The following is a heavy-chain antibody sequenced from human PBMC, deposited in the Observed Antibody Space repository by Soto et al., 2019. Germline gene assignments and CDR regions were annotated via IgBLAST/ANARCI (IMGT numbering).Heavy chain of an antibody. CDR2: IYYSGST. Sequence: PSETLSLTCTVSGGSISSSSYFWGCIRQPPGKGLEWIGSIYYSGSTYYNPSLKSRVTISVDTSKNQFSLRLSSVTAADTAVYNCASTAHSSGWYSGGFDYWGQGTLVTVSS. D-gene: IGHD6-19*01. CDR3: ASTAHSSGWYSGGFDY. V-gene: IGHV4-39*07. J-gene: IGHJ4*02. CDR1: GGSISSSSYF.